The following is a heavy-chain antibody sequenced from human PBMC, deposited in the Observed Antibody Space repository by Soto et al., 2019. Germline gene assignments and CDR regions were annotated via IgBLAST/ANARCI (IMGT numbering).Heavy chain of an antibody. CDR1: GYTFTSYG. D-gene: IGHD5-12*01. J-gene: IGHJ4*02. V-gene: IGHV1-18*01. Sequence: ASVKVSCKASGYTFTSYGISWVRQAPGQGLEWMGWISAYNGNTNYAQKLQGRVTMTTDTSTSTAYMELRSLRSDDTAVYYCARDSLSFQVATMNFDYWGQGTLVTVSS. CDR2: ISAYNGNT. CDR3: ARDSLSFQVATMNFDY.